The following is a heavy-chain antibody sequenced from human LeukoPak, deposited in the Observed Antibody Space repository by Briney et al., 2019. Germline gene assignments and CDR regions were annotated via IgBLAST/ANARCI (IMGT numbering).Heavy chain of an antibody. CDR1: GFTFSSYA. V-gene: IGHV3-23*01. CDR2: ISGSGGST. D-gene: IGHD2-8*01. CDR3: VSNGVLGYFDY. Sequence: PGGSLRLSCAASGFTFSSYAMSWVRQAPGKGLEWVSVISGSGGSTYYADSVKGRFTISRDNSKNTLYLQMNSLRAEDTAVYYCVSNGVLGYFDYWGQGTLVTVSS. J-gene: IGHJ4*02.